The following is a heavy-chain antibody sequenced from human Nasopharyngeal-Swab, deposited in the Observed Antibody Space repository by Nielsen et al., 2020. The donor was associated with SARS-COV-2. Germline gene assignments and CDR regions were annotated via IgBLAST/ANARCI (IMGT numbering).Heavy chain of an antibody. Sequence: VRQAPGKGLEWVAVIWYDGSNKYYADSVKGRFTISRDNSKNTLYLQMNSLRAEDTAVYYCAKQGWGYSYGYYFDYWGQGTLVTVSS. J-gene: IGHJ4*02. CDR2: IWYDGSNK. CDR3: AKQGWGYSYGYYFDY. V-gene: IGHV3-33*06. D-gene: IGHD5-18*01.